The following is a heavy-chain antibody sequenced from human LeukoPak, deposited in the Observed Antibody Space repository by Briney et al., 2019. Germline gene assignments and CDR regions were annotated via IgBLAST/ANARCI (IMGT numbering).Heavy chain of an antibody. Sequence: GGSLRLSCAASGFTFSSYAMSWVRQAPGEGLEWVSSISGSGSRTYYADSVKGRLTISRDNSKNTLYLQMNSLRAEDTAVYYCAKGDADYGFFPFDYWGQGTLVTVSS. CDR2: ISGSGSRT. V-gene: IGHV3-23*01. CDR1: GFTFSSYA. CDR3: AKGDADYGFFPFDY. J-gene: IGHJ4*02. D-gene: IGHD4-17*01.